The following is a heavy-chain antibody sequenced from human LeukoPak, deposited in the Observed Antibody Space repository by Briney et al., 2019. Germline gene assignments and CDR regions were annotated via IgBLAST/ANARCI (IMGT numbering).Heavy chain of an antibody. Sequence: PSETLSLTCGVYGGSFSDYYWGWIRQPPGKGLEWIGSIYYSGSTYYNPSLKSRVTISVDTSKNQFSLKLSSVTAADTAVYYCARDNTFNILTGYLGWFDPWGQGTLVTVSS. CDR1: GGSFSDYY. J-gene: IGHJ5*02. D-gene: IGHD3-9*01. CDR3: ARDNTFNILTGYLGWFDP. V-gene: IGHV4-34*01. CDR2: IYYSGST.